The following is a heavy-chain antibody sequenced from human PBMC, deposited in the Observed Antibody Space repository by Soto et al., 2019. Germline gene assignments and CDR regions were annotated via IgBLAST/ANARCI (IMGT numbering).Heavy chain of an antibody. Sequence: QVQLVQSGAEVKKPGSSVKVSCKASGGTFSSYAISWVRQAPVQGLEWMGGIIPIFGTANYAQKFQGRVTSTADESTSTASMELSSLRSEDTAVYYCARESRYCSGGSCYFLPGIDYWGQGTLVTVSS. CDR2: IIPIFGTA. CDR3: ARESRYCSGGSCYFLPGIDY. J-gene: IGHJ4*02. D-gene: IGHD2-15*01. V-gene: IGHV1-69*12. CDR1: GGTFSSYA.